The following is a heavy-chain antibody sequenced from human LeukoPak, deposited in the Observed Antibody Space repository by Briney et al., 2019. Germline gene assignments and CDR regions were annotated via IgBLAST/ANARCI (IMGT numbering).Heavy chain of an antibody. CDR1: GGSISRSSYY. Sequence: SETLSLTCTVSGGSISRSSYYWGWIRQPPGKGLEYIGNIYYSGSTDYNPSLKSRVTISVDMSKDRFSLKLSSVTAADTGVYFCARQTVMGATRWLDPWGQGTLVTVSS. CDR2: IYYSGST. V-gene: IGHV4-39*01. D-gene: IGHD1-26*01. CDR3: ARQTVMGATRWLDP. J-gene: IGHJ5*02.